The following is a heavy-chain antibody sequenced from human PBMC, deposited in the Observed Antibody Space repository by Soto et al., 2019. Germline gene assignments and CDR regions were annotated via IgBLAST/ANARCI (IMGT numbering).Heavy chain of an antibody. V-gene: IGHV4-31*03. CDR3: ARYSSSSGGNWFDP. CDR2: IYYSGST. D-gene: IGHD6-6*01. J-gene: IGHJ5*02. CDR1: GGSISSGGYY. Sequence: SETLSLTCTVSGGSISSGGYYWSWIRQHPGKGLEWIGYIYYSGSTYYNPSLKSRVTISVDTSKNQFSLKLSSVTAADTAVYYCARYSSSSGGNWFDPWGQGTLVTVSS.